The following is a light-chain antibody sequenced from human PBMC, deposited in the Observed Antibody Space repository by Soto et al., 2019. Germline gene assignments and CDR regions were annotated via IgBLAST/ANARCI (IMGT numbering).Light chain of an antibody. CDR3: GAWDNNLSVMV. V-gene: IGLV1-51*01. CDR1: YSNVGYIY. Sequence: QSVLTQPPSVSAAPGQKVTISCSGSYSNVGYIYVSWYQQVPGAGPKLLIYDNDKRPSVIPDRFSGSKSGTSATLGITGLQTGDEADYYCGAWDNNLSVMVFGGGTKLTVL. CDR2: DND. J-gene: IGLJ3*02.